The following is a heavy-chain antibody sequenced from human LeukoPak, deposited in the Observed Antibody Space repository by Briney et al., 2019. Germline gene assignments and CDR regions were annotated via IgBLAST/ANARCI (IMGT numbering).Heavy chain of an antibody. Sequence: PSETLSLTCTVSGGSISSGGYYWSWIRQHPGKGLEWIGYIYYSGSTTYNPSLKSRVTTSIDTSKNQFSLKLSSVTAADTAVYYCARGDSFGYDLDYWGRGALVTVSS. CDR2: IYYSGST. V-gene: IGHV4-61*08. CDR3: ARGDSFGYDLDY. J-gene: IGHJ4*02. CDR1: GGSISSGGYY. D-gene: IGHD5-18*01.